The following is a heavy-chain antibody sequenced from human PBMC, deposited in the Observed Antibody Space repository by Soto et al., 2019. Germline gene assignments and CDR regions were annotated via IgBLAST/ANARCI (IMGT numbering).Heavy chain of an antibody. J-gene: IGHJ5*02. V-gene: IGHV4-61*01. D-gene: IGHD3-9*01. CDR3: ARAPYDILAGYRIFWFDP. Sequence: PSETLSLTCTVSGGSVSSGSYYWSWIRQPPGKGLEWIGYIYYSGSTNYNPSLKSRVTISADTSKNQFSLKLSSVTAADTAGYYCARAPYDILAGYRIFWFDPWGQGTLVTVSS. CDR1: GGSVSSGSYY. CDR2: IYYSGST.